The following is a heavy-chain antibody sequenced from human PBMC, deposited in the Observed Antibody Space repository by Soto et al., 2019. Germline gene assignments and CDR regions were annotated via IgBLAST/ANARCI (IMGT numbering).Heavy chain of an antibody. CDR1: GYTFTGYY. J-gene: IGHJ5*02. Sequence: ASVKVSCKASGYTFTGYYMHWVRQAPGQGLEWMGWINPNSGGTNYAQKFQGWVTMTRETSISTAYMELSRLRSDDTAVYYCARDMAISGYDGNWFDPWGQGTLVTVSS. CDR2: INPNSGGT. CDR3: ARDMAISGYDGNWFDP. D-gene: IGHD5-12*01. V-gene: IGHV1-2*04.